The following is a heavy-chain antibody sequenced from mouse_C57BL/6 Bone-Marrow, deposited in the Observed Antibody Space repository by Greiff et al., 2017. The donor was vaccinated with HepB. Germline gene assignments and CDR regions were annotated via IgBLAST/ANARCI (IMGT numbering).Heavy chain of an antibody. D-gene: IGHD2-4*01. CDR3: ARGDYDVPFAY. J-gene: IGHJ3*01. Sequence: EVHLVESGPGMVKPSQSLSLTCTVTGYSITSGYDWHWIRHFPGNKLEWMGYISYSGSTNYNPSLKSRISLPHDTSKNHFFLKLNSLTTVDTATYYCARGDYDVPFAYWGQGTLVTVSA. CDR2: ISYSGST. CDR1: GYSITSGYD. V-gene: IGHV3-1*01.